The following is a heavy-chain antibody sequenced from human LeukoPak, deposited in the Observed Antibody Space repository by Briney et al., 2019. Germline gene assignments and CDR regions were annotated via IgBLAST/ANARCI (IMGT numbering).Heavy chain of an antibody. CDR1: GFTFSKYA. Sequence: GGSLRLSCAASGFTFSKYAMHWVRQAPGKGLEYVSGITRNGDSTYYANSVKGRFTISRDNSKNTLYLQMGSLRAEDMSVYYCARQAAGVVYWGQGTLVTVSS. J-gene: IGHJ4*02. V-gene: IGHV3-64*01. CDR2: ITRNGDST. D-gene: IGHD6-13*01. CDR3: ARQAAGVVY.